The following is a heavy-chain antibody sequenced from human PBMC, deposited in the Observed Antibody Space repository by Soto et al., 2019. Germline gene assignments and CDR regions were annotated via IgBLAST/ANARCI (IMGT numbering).Heavy chain of an antibody. CDR2: FYHSGNT. V-gene: IGHV4-4*02. CDR1: GGSISSGYW. CDR3: ARVHRGFYYYHGLDV. Sequence: SATRSLTCAVSGGSISSGYWWSWVRQPPGKGLEWIGEFYHSGNTNYNPSLKSRVAISVDMPKNQFSLKVTSVTAADTAVYYCARVHRGFYYYHGLDVWGQGTTVTVSS. J-gene: IGHJ6*02.